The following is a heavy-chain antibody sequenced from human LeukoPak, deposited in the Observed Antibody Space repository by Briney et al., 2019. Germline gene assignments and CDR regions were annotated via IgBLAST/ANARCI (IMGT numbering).Heavy chain of an antibody. V-gene: IGHV1-2*06. CDR1: GYTFTDYY. Sequence: ASVKVSCKASGYTFTDYYIHWVRQAPGQGLEWMGRINPNSGDTNYPQKSQGRVTMTRDTSISAAYMELSRLRSDDTAVYYCARLPYYDSSGYYYFDYWGQGTLVTVSS. CDR3: ARLPYYDSSGYYYFDY. J-gene: IGHJ4*02. CDR2: INPNSGDT. D-gene: IGHD3-22*01.